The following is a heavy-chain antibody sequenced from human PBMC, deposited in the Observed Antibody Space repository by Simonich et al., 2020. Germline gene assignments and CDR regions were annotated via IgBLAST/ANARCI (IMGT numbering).Heavy chain of an antibody. Sequence: EVKLVESGGGLVQPGGSLRLSCGASGFTFSSCEMKWVRQAPGRELELVSNIGSIGSTKYYADSLKVRFTISRDNAKNSLYLQMNSLRAEDTAVYYCARHYYGDYYFDYWGQGTLVTVSS. V-gene: IGHV3-48*03. D-gene: IGHD4-17*01. J-gene: IGHJ4*02. CDR3: ARHYYGDYYFDY. CDR1: GFTFSSCE. CDR2: IGSIGSTK.